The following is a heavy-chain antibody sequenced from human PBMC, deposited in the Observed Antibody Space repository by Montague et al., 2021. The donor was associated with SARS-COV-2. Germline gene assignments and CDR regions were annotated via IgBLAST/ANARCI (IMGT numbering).Heavy chain of an antibody. Sequence: SLRLSCAASGFTFSSYAMHWVRQAPGKGLEWVAVISYDGSNKYYADSVKARFTISRDNSKNTLYLQMNSLRAEDTAVYYCAALGYCSSTSCPLWGQGTLVTVSS. CDR3: AALGYCSSTSCPL. CDR1: GFTFSSYA. V-gene: IGHV3-30-3*01. D-gene: IGHD2-2*01. J-gene: IGHJ4*02. CDR2: ISYDGSNK.